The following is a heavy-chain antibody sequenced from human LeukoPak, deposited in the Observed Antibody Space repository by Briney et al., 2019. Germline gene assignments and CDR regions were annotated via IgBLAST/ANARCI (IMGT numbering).Heavy chain of an antibody. J-gene: IGHJ3*02. CDR3: ARVRDEDAFDI. D-gene: IGHD4/OR15-4a*01. V-gene: IGHV4-39*01. Sequence: PSETLSLTCTVSGRSISSSSYYWGWIRQPPGKGLEWIGSIYYSGSTYYNPSLKSRVTISVDTSKNQFSLKLSSVTAADTAVYYCARVRDEDAFDIWGQGTMVTVSS. CDR1: GRSISSSSYY. CDR2: IYYSGST.